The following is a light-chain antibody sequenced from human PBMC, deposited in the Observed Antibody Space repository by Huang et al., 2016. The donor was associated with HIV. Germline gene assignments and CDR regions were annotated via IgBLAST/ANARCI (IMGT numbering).Light chain of an antibody. J-gene: IGKJ4*01. V-gene: IGKV3-15*01. CDR3: QQYDNWPGT. CDR2: GAS. CDR1: QNISSK. Sequence: EIVVTQSPATLSVSPGERAPLSCRASQNISSKLVWYQQKPGQAPRLRIYGASTRATGIPARFSGSESGTEFTLTISSLQSEDFAVYYCQQYDNWPGTFGGGTKVEI.